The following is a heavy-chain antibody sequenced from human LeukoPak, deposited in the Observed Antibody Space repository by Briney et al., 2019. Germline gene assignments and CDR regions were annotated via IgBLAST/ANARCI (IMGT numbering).Heavy chain of an antibody. D-gene: IGHD4-17*01. Sequence: SVKVSCKASGYTFSSYAISWVRQAPGQGLEWMGRIIPILGIANYAQKFQGRVTITADKSTSTAYMELSSLRSEDTAVYYCARAAVAHTVTYYDYYGMDVWGQGTTVTVSS. CDR1: GYTFSSYA. CDR3: ARAAVAHTVTYYDYYGMDV. J-gene: IGHJ6*02. V-gene: IGHV1-69*04. CDR2: IIPILGIA.